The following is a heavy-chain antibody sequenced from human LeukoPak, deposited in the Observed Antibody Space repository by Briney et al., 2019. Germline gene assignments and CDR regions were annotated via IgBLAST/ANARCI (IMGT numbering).Heavy chain of an antibody. J-gene: IGHJ3*02. CDR3: ARSSSWHAFDI. D-gene: IGHD6-13*01. V-gene: IGHV1-69*05. Sequence: ASVKVSCKASGGTFSSYAISWVRQAPGQGLEWMGRIIPIFGTANYAQKFQGRVTITTDESTSTAYVELSSLRSEDTAVYYCARSSSWHAFDIWGQGTMVTVSS. CDR2: IIPIFGTA. CDR1: GGTFSSYA.